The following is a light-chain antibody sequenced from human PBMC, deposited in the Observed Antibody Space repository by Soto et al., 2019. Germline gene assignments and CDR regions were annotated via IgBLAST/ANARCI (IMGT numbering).Light chain of an antibody. V-gene: IGLV2-11*01. CDR2: DVS. CDR1: SSDVGGYNY. J-gene: IGLJ1*01. Sequence: QSVLTQPPSASGSPGQSVTISCTGTSSDVGGYNYLSWYQHRPGKAPQLIIYDVSKRPSGVPDRFSGSKSGNTASLTISGLQAEDEADYYCCSYAGSYTLYVFGTGTKLTVL. CDR3: CSYAGSYTLYV.